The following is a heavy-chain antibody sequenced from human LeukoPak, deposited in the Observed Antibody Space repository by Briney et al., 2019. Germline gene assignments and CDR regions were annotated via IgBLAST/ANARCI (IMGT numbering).Heavy chain of an antibody. J-gene: IGHJ3*02. Sequence: GGSLRLSCAASGFTFSSYGMHWVRQAPGKGLEWVAVIWYGGSNKYYADSVKGRFTISRDNSKNTLYLQMNSLRAEDTAVYYCAKEEIGAFDIWGQGTMVTVSS. CDR1: GFTFSSYG. CDR3: AKEEIGAFDI. CDR2: IWYGGSNK. D-gene: IGHD3-22*01. V-gene: IGHV3-30*02.